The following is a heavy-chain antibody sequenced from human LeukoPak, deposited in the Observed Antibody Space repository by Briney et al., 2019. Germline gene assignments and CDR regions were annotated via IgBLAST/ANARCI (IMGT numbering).Heavy chain of an antibody. V-gene: IGHV3-30*01. CDR3: AREEEGELPDY. Sequence: PGGSLRLSCTASGFPFSGHAMHWIRQAPGKGPEWLALISYDGSNEYYADSVKGRFTISRDNSKNTLYLQVNSLRPEDTAVYFCAREEEGELPDYSGQGTQVTVSS. CDR2: ISYDGSNE. J-gene: IGHJ4*02. CDR1: GFPFSGHA. D-gene: IGHD1-26*01.